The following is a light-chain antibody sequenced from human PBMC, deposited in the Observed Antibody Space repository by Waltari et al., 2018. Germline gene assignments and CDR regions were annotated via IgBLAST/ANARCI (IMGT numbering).Light chain of an antibody. V-gene: IGLV1-44*01. CDR3: AAWDDSLKGWV. Sequence: QSVLTQPPSASGTPGQRVTISCSGGSSNIGTTPVNWYQQLPGTAPKLLIYTNNHRPSGVPDRFAGSKSGTSASLAIRGRQVEDEADYYCAAWDDSLKGWVFGGGTKVTVL. J-gene: IGLJ3*02. CDR1: SSNIGTTP. CDR2: TNN.